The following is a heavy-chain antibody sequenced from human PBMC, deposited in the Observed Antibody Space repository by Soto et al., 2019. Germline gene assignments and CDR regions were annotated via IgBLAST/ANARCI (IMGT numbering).Heavy chain of an antibody. Sequence: PSETLSHTCTVPGGSVNIGTYCWSWIRKPPGKGLEWIGFIHYSGSTYYNPSLKSRVTISVDTSKNQFSLKLSSVTAADTAVYYCARLHCSSTSCYFGYYYGMDVWGQGTTVTVSS. V-gene: IGHV4-61*01. CDR3: ARLHCSSTSCYFGYYYGMDV. CDR2: IHYSGST. CDR1: GGSVNIGTYC. D-gene: IGHD2-2*01. J-gene: IGHJ6*02.